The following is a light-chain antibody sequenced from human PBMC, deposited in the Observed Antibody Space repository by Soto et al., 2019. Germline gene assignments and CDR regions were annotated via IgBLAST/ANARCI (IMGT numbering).Light chain of an antibody. CDR2: DAS. Sequence: DIQMTQSPSTLSASVGDRVTITCRASQSISSWLAWYQQKPGKAPKLLIYDASSLQIGVPSMFSGSGSGTDFTLIVSSLQPDDFATYYCQQYNNYPLTFGGGTKVDIK. CDR1: QSISSW. CDR3: QQYNNYPLT. V-gene: IGKV1-5*01. J-gene: IGKJ4*01.